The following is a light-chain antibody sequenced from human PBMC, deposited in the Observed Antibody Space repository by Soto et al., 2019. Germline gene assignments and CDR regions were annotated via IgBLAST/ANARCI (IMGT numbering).Light chain of an antibody. CDR3: QQYTSYSRT. Sequence: DIQMTQSPSTLSASVGDRVTITCRASQSISSWLAWYQQKPGKVPKLLIYDVSNLESGVPSRFSGSGSGTEFTLSISSLQPDDFATYYCQQYTSYSRTFGQGTKVEIK. V-gene: IGKV1-5*01. J-gene: IGKJ1*01. CDR1: QSISSW. CDR2: DVS.